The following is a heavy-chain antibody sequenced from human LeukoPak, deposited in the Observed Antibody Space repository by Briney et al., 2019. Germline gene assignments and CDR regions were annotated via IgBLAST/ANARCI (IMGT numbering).Heavy chain of an antibody. CDR1: GFTFSSYG. CDR2: IWYDGSNK. J-gene: IGHJ4*02. V-gene: IGHV3-33*01. CDR3: ARDRGASSYYFDY. Sequence: GGSLRLSCAASGFTFSSYGTHWVRQAPGKGLEWVAVIWYDGSNKYFADSVKGRFTISRDNSKNTLFLQMNSLRAEDTAVYYCARDRGASSYYFDYWGQGTLVTVSS. D-gene: IGHD3-10*01.